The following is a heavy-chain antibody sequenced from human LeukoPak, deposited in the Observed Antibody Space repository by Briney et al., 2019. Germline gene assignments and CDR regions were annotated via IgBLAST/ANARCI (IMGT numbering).Heavy chain of an antibody. CDR2: ISGSGGST. CDR1: GFTFSSYA. Sequence: GGSLRLSCAASGFTFSSYAMSWVRQAPGKGLEWVSAISGSGGSTYYADSVKGRFTISRDNSKNTLYLQMNSLRAEDTAVYYCARAPYGDYGFDYWGQGTLVTVSS. D-gene: IGHD4-17*01. V-gene: IGHV3-23*01. J-gene: IGHJ4*02. CDR3: ARAPYGDYGFDY.